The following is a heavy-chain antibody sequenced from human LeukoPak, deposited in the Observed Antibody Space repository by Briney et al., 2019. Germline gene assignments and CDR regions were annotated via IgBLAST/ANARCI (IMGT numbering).Heavy chain of an antibody. CDR3: AKDRGLRFLEWLRRPPNFDY. CDR2: IIPIFGTA. D-gene: IGHD3-3*01. Sequence: ASVKVSCKASGGTFSSYAISWVRQAPGQGLEWMGGIIPIFGTANYAQKFQGRVTITADKSTSTAYMELSSLRAEDTAVYYCAKDRGLRFLEWLRRPPNFDYWGQGTLVTVSS. V-gene: IGHV1-69*06. J-gene: IGHJ4*02. CDR1: GGTFSSYA.